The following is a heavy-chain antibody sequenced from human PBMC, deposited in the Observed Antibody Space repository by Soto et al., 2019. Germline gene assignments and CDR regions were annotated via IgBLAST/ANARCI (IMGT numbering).Heavy chain of an antibody. CDR1: GGYISSTSYY. D-gene: IGHD1-1*01. V-gene: IGHV4-39*01. CDR2: IYYTGTT. CDR3: ARGLRWTRSFDF. J-gene: IGHJ4*02. Sequence: QLQLQESGPGLVKPSETLSLICSVSGGYISSTSYYWGWIRHSPGTALEWIASIYYTGTTYYNPSLKGRVAISVDPSKTQVSLKVNSVTAADTAVYYCARGLRWTRSFDFWGQGTLVTVSS.